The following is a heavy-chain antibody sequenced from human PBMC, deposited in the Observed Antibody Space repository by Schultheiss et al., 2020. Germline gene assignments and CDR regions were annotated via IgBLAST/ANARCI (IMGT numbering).Heavy chain of an antibody. D-gene: IGHD5-12*01. J-gene: IGHJ4*02. CDR2: IRSKANSYAT. CDR1: GFTFSSYA. Sequence: GGSLRLSCAASGFTFSSYAMHWVRQAPGKGLEWVGRIRSKANSYATAYAASVKGRFTISRDNSKNTLYLQMNSLRAEDTAVYYCARDSYSGYDASFDYWGQGTLVTVSS. V-gene: IGHV3-73*01. CDR3: ARDSYSGYDASFDY.